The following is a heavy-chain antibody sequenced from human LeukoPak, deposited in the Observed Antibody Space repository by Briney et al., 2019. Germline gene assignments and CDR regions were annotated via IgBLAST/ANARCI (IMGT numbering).Heavy chain of an antibody. CDR1: GFTFSSYA. V-gene: IGHV3-23*01. J-gene: IGHJ3*02. D-gene: IGHD3-22*01. CDR3: AKDLWLCAFDI. CDR2: ISGSGGSA. Sequence: GGSLRLSCEASGFTFSSYAMSWVRQAPGKGLEWVSSISGSGGSAYYADSVKGRFTISRDNSKNTLYVQMTSLRAEDTAVYYCAKDLWLCAFDIWGQGTTVTVSS.